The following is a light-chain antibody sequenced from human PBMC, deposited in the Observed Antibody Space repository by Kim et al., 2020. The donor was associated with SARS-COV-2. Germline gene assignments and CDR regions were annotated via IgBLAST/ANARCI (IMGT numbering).Light chain of an antibody. J-gene: IGKJ4*01. Sequence: DIQMTQSPSSLSASVGDRVTIACRASQSISTYLNRYQQKPGKAPNLLIYAASSLQSGVPSRFSGSGSGTDFTLTISSLQPEDFATYYCQQSHTAPLLTFGGGTKVDIK. CDR2: AAS. V-gene: IGKV1-39*01. CDR1: QSISTY. CDR3: QQSHTAPLLT.